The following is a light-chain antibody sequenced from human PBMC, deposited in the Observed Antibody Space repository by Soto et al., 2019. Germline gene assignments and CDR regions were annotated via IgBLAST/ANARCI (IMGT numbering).Light chain of an antibody. Sequence: VLSLSPGALSLSQGERATLSCRASQSVRNFYLAWYQRKPGQSPRLLIYGASSRAAGIPDRFSGSGSGTDFTLTICSLESEDFVRYCSQDYACSPITF. V-gene: IGKV3-20*01. CDR3: QDYACSPIT. J-gene: IGKJ5*01. CDR1: QSVRNFY. CDR2: GAS.